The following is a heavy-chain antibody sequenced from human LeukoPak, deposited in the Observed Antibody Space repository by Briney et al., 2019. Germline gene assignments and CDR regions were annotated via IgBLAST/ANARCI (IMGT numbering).Heavy chain of an antibody. CDR3: AREYYYGSGNYYNRIDY. J-gene: IGHJ4*02. V-gene: IGHV1-2*02. Sequence: GASVKVCCKASGYTFTGSYMHWVRQAPGQGLEWMGWINPDSGGTNYAQNFHGRVTMTRDTSISTAYMAVSRLRSDDTAVYYCAREYYYGSGNYYNRIDYWGQGTLVTVSS. CDR1: GYTFTGSY. D-gene: IGHD3-10*01. CDR2: INPDSGGT.